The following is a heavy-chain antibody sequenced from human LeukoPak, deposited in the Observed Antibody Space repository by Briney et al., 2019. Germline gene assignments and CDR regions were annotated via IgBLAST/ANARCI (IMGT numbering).Heavy chain of an antibody. D-gene: IGHD2-15*01. CDR1: GFIFGDYA. CDR2: IRSKTYGGTT. CDR3: TRGSGASGGSCYP. V-gene: IGHV3-49*04. Sequence: GGSLRLSCTASGFIFGDYAMSWVRQAPGKGLEWVGFIRSKTYGGTTEYAASVKGRFIISRDDSKSIAYLQMNSLKTEDTAVYYCTRGSGASGGSCYPWGQGTLVTVSS. J-gene: IGHJ5*02.